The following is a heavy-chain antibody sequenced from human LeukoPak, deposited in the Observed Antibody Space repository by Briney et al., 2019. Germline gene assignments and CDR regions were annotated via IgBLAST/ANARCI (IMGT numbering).Heavy chain of an antibody. Sequence: GGSLRLSCAASGFTFSSYGMHWVRQAPGKGLKWLAVISYDGSNKYYADSVKGRFTISRDNSKNTLYLQMNSLRAEATAVYYCAKDSPDSSGYPSHFDYWGQGTLVTVSS. CDR1: GFTFSSYG. V-gene: IGHV3-30*18. CDR2: ISYDGSNK. D-gene: IGHD3-22*01. J-gene: IGHJ4*02. CDR3: AKDSPDSSGYPSHFDY.